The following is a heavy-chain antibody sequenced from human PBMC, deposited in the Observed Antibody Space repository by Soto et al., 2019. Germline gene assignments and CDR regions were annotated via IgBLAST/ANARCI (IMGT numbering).Heavy chain of an antibody. Sequence: KTSETLSLTCTVSGGSISSGDYYWSWIRQPPGKGLEWIGYIYYSGSTYYNPSLKSRVTISVDTSKNQFSLKLSSVTAADTAVYYCARAPVLTTEYYFDYWGQGTLVTVSS. D-gene: IGHD4-4*01. CDR2: IYYSGST. V-gene: IGHV4-30-4*01. CDR3: ARAPVLTTEYYFDY. J-gene: IGHJ4*02. CDR1: GGSISSGDYY.